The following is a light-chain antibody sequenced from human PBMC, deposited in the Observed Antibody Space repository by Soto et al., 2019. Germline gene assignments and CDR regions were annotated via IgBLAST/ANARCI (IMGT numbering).Light chain of an antibody. CDR1: QSVLCSSSNKNY. CDR3: QQYYKTPPT. CDR2: WAS. Sequence: DIVMTQSPDSLAVSLGERATINCRSSQSVLCSSSNKNYLTWYQQKPGQPPKLLIYWASTRESGVPDRFSGSGSGTDFTLTISSLQADDVAIYFCQQYYKTPPTFGQGTKVEI. J-gene: IGKJ1*01. V-gene: IGKV4-1*01.